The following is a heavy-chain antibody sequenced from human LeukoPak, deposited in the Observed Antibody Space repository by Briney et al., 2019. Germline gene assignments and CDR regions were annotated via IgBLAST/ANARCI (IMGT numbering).Heavy chain of an antibody. CDR2: IYTSGST. D-gene: IGHD6-13*01. V-gene: IGHV4-4*07. CDR3: AREGVAAAGRTLDY. CDR1: GGSISSYY. J-gene: IGHJ4*02. Sequence: SETLSLTCNVSGGSISSYYWSWIRQPAGKGLEWIGRIYTSGSTNYNPSLKSRVTMSVDTSRNQFSLKMSSVTAAGTAVYYCAREGVAAAGRTLDYWGQGTLVTVSS.